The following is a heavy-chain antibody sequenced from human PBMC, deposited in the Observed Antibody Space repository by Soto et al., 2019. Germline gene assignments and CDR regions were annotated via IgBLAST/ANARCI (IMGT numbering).Heavy chain of an antibody. CDR3: AKGGTYYYDSSGYFSGFDY. V-gene: IGHV3-30*18. J-gene: IGHJ4*02. CDR2: ISYDGSNK. D-gene: IGHD3-22*01. Sequence: GGSLRLSCAASGFTFGSYGMHWVRQAPGKGLEWVAVISYDGSNKYYADSVKGRFTISRDNSKNTLYLQMNSLRAEDTAVYYCAKGGTYYYDSSGYFSGFDYWGQGTLVTASS. CDR1: GFTFGSYG.